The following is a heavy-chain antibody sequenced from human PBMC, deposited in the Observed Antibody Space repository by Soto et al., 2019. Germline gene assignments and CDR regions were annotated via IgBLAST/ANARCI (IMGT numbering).Heavy chain of an antibody. Sequence: PSQTLSLTCAISGDSVSSNSAAWNWIRQSPSRGLEWLGRTYYRSRWYNDYAVSVKSRITVNPDTSKNQFSLHLNSVTPEDTAVYYCAGATALHWYYIDAWGKGTTVTVSS. CDR3: AGATALHWYYIDA. CDR2: TYYRSRWYN. V-gene: IGHV6-1*01. D-gene: IGHD1-1*01. CDR1: GDSVSSNSAA. J-gene: IGHJ6*03.